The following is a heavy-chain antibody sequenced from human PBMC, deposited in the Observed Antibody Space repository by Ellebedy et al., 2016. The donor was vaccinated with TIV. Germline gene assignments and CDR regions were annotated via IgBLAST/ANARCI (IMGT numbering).Heavy chain of an antibody. D-gene: IGHD4-17*01. V-gene: IGHV3-23*01. J-gene: IGHJ4*02. CDR1: GFTFSSYA. CDR3: ARDPMTTVTLPHYYFDY. CDR2: ISGSGGST. Sequence: GESLKISXAASGFTFSSYAMSWVRQAPGKGLEWVSAISGSGGSTYYADSVKGRFTISRDNSENTLYLQMNSLRAEDTAVYYCARDPMTTVTLPHYYFDYWGQGALVTVSS.